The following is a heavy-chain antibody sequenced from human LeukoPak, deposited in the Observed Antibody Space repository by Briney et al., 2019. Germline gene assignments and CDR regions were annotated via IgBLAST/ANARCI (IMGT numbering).Heavy chain of an antibody. V-gene: IGHV1-69*13. CDR1: GGTFSSYA. CDR3: ARANPTGYSSSWYGIDAFDI. CDR2: IIPIFGTA. Sequence: ASMKVSCKASGGTFSSYAISWVRQAPGQGLEWMGGIIPIFGTANYAQKFQGRVTITADESTSTAYMELSSLRSEDTAVYYCARANPTGYSSSWYGIDAFDIWGQGTMVTVSS. J-gene: IGHJ3*02. D-gene: IGHD6-13*01.